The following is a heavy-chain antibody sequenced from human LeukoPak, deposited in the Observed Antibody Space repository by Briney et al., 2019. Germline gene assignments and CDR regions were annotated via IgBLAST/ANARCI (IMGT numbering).Heavy chain of an antibody. CDR1: GYTFTSYG. Sequence: ASVRVSCKASGYTFTSYGISWVRQAPGQGLEWMGWISAYNGNTNYAQKLQGRVTMTTDTSTSTAYMELRSQRSNDTAVYYCARDRVYCSGGSCYLDHWGQGTLVTVSS. V-gene: IGHV1-18*01. J-gene: IGHJ4*02. CDR2: ISAYNGNT. CDR3: ARDRVYCSGGSCYLDH. D-gene: IGHD2-15*01.